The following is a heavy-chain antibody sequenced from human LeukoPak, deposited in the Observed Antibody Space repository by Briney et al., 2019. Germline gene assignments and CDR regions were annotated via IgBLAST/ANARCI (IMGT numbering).Heavy chain of an antibody. CDR1: GYSISSGYY. Sequence: KPSETLSLTCTVSGYSISSGYYWGWIRQPPGKGLEWIGSIYHSGSTYYNPSLKSRVTISVDTSKNQFSLKLSSVTAADTAVYYCARVQDSSGYYYAFDYWGQGTLVTVSS. V-gene: IGHV4-38-2*02. CDR2: IYHSGST. J-gene: IGHJ4*02. CDR3: ARVQDSSGYYYAFDY. D-gene: IGHD3-22*01.